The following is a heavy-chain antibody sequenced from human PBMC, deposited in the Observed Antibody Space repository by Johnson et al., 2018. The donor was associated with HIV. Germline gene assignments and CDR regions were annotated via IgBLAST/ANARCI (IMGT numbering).Heavy chain of an antibody. D-gene: IGHD1-1*01. CDR1: GFTFSSYV. Sequence: QVQLVESGGGVVQPGGSLRLSCAASGFTFSSYVMHWVRQAPGKGLEWVAFIRYDGSNKYYADSVKGRFTISRDNSKNTLYLQMNSLRAEDTAVYYCAKATTGSDAFDIWGQGTMVTVSS. CDR2: IRYDGSNK. V-gene: IGHV3-30*02. J-gene: IGHJ3*02. CDR3: AKATTGSDAFDI.